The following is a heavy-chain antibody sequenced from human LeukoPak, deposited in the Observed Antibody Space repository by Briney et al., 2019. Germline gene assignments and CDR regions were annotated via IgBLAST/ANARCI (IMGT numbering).Heavy chain of an antibody. CDR1: AYTFTSYG. J-gene: IGHJ6*03. V-gene: IGHV1-18*01. D-gene: IGHD2-8*01. Sequence: ASVTVSFTSSAYTFTSYGISWVRQAPGQGLEWMGWISAYNGNTNYAQKLQGRVTMTTDTSTSTAYMELRSLRSDDTAVYYCARAVLMVYGRYYYYMDVWGKGTTVTVSS. CDR2: ISAYNGNT. CDR3: ARAVLMVYGRYYYYMDV.